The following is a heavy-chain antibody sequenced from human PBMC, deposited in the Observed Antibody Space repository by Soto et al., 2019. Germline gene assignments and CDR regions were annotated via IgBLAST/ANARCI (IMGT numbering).Heavy chain of an antibody. J-gene: IGHJ6*02. V-gene: IGHV4-34*01. D-gene: IGHD3-22*01. CDR1: FWAFSCDY. Sequence: AALSLTCSVHFWAFSCDYWSCLRQAPVRGLDWIGEISHSGSTNYNPSLKSRVTISIDTTKNQFSLKLNSVTAADTSVYYSASDSRRFKMIGNSSVYGMDVWGQGTTVTVSS. CDR2: ISHSGST. CDR3: ASDSRRFKMIGNSSVYGMDV.